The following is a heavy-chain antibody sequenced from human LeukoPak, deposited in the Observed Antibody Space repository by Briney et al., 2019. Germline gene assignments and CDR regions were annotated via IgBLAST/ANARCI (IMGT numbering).Heavy chain of an antibody. CDR3: ARDIAVAGTIDY. Sequence: SETLSLTCAVYGGSFSGYYWSWIRQPPGEGLEWIGEINHSGSTNYNPSLKSRVTISVDKSKNQFSLKLSSVTAADTAVYYCARDIAVAGTIDYWGQGTLVTVSS. CDR2: INHSGST. CDR1: GGSFSGYY. J-gene: IGHJ4*02. V-gene: IGHV4-34*01. D-gene: IGHD6-19*01.